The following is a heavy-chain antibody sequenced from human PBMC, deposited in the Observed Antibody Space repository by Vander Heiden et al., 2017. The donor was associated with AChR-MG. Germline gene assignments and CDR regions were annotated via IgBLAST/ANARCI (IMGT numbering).Heavy chain of an antibody. D-gene: IGHD6-13*01. V-gene: IGHV3-33*01. CDR3: ARGGYSSSCPDY. CDR1: GFTFSSYG. J-gene: IGHJ4*02. Sequence: QVQLVESGGGVVQPGRSLRPSLAASGFTFSSYGMHWVRQAPGKGLEWVAVIWYDGSNKYYADSVKGRFTISRDNSKNTLYLQMNSLRAEDTAVYYCARGGYSSSCPDYWGQGTLVTVSS. CDR2: IWYDGSNK.